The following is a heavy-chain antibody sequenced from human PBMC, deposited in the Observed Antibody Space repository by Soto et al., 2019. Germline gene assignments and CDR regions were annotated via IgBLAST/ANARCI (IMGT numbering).Heavy chain of an antibody. Sequence: EVQLVESGGGLVKPGGSLRLSCAASGFTFSSYSLNWVRQAPGKGLEWVSSISGTSNDIYYADSVKGRFVISRDNARDSLYLQMYSLGAEDKAISFCAKSLAAHLGYYGMDVWGHGSTVTASS. D-gene: IGHD6-6*01. J-gene: IGHJ6*02. V-gene: IGHV3-21*01. CDR3: AKSLAAHLGYYGMDV. CDR1: GFTFSSYS. CDR2: ISGTSNDI.